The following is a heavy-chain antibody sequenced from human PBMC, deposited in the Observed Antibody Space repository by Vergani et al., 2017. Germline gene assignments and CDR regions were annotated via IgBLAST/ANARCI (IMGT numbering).Heavy chain of an antibody. V-gene: IGHV4-34*01. D-gene: IGHD3-9*01. Sequence: QVQLQQWGAGLLKPSETLSLTCAVYGGSFSGYYWSWIRQPPGKGLEWIGEINHSGSTNYNPSLKSRVTISVDTSKNQFSLKLSSVTAADTAVYYCARGQVDIDWFDPWGQGTLVTVSS. J-gene: IGHJ5*02. CDR2: INHSGST. CDR1: GGSFSGYY. CDR3: ARGQVDIDWFDP.